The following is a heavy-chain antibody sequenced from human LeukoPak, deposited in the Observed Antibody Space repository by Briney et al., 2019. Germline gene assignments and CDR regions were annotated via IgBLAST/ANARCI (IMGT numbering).Heavy chain of an antibody. Sequence: SETLSLTCGVSGGSISSSYWWSWVRQPPGKGLEWIGEIYHSGSTNYNPSLKSRVTISVDTSKNQFSLKLSSVTAADTAVYYCARQSGSYYEGGPSFDYWGQGTLVTVSS. CDR2: IYHSGST. J-gene: IGHJ4*02. CDR1: GGSISSSYW. CDR3: ARQSGSYYEGGPSFDY. D-gene: IGHD1-26*01. V-gene: IGHV4-4*02.